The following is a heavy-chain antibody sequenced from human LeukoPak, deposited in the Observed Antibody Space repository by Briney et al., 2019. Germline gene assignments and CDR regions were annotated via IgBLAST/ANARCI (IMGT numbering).Heavy chain of an antibody. CDR3: ARLYCSTTRCYAGDY. V-gene: IGHV3-74*01. D-gene: IGHD2-2*01. CDR1: RFTFSTYW. CDR2: INSDGSST. Sequence: GGSLRLSCAASRFTFSTYWMHWVRQAPGKGLVWVSRINSDGSSTGYADSVKGRFTISRDNAKNTLYLQMNSLRDEDTAVYYCARLYCSTTRCYAGDYWGQGTLVTASS. J-gene: IGHJ4*02.